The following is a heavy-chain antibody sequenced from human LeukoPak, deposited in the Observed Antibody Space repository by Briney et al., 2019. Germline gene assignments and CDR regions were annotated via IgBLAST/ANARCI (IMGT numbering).Heavy chain of an antibody. J-gene: IGHJ3*02. Sequence: SVKVSCKASGGTFSSHAISWVRQAPGQGLEWMGRIIPIFGTANYAQKFQGRVTITTDESTSTAYMELSSLRSEDTAVYYCASSSPRSITIFGVVISQRAFDIWGQGTMVTVSS. CDR2: IIPIFGTA. CDR1: GGTFSSHA. D-gene: IGHD3-3*01. V-gene: IGHV1-69*05. CDR3: ASSSPRSITIFGVVISQRAFDI.